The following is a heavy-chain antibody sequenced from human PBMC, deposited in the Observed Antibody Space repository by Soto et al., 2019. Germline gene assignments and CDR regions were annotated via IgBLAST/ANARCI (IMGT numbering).Heavy chain of an antibody. J-gene: IGHJ5*02. CDR2: IKSKTDGGTT. Sequence: LRLSCAASGFTFSNAWMSWVRQAPGKGLEWVGRIKSKTDGGTTDYAAPVKGRLTISRDDSKNTLYLQMNSLKTEDTAVYYCTTHPTITIFGVVIIRNWFDPWGQGTLVTVSS. CDR1: GFTFSNAW. CDR3: TTHPTITIFGVVIIRNWFDP. D-gene: IGHD3-3*01. V-gene: IGHV3-15*01.